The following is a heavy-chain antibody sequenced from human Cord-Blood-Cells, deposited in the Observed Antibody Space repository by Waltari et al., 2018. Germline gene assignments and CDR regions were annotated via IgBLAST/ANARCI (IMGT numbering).Heavy chain of an antibody. D-gene: IGHD3-3*01. V-gene: IGHV4-30-2*01. CDR1: GGSISSGGYS. CDR3: ARDRKDFWSGYYYYYGMDV. J-gene: IGHJ6*02. Sequence: QLQLQESGSGLVKPSQTLSLTCAVSGGSISSGGYSWSWIRQPPGKGLEWIGYIYHSGSTYYTPSLKSRVTISVDRSKNQFSLKLSSVTAADTAVYYCARDRKDFWSGYYYYYGMDVWGQGTTVTVSS. CDR2: IYHSGST.